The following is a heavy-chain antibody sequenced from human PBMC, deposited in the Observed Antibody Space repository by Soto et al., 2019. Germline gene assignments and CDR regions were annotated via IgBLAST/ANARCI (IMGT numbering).Heavy chain of an antibody. J-gene: IGHJ4*02. V-gene: IGHV3-33*01. Sequence: QVQLVESGGGVVQPGRSLRLSCAASGFTFSAYVMHWVRQAPGKGLEWVAVIWYDGSNKYYADSVKGRFTISRDNSKNTLYLQMNSLSAEDTAVYYCARGGRDRGVTDYWGQGTLVTVSS. CDR1: GFTFSAYV. D-gene: IGHD3-10*01. CDR2: IWYDGSNK. CDR3: ARGGRDRGVTDY.